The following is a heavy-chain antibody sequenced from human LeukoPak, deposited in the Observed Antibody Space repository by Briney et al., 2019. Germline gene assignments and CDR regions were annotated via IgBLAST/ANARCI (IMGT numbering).Heavy chain of an antibody. CDR2: IYSGGST. CDR1: GFTVSSNY. Sequence: GGSLRLSCAASGFTVSSNYMSWVRQAPGKGLEWVSVIYSGGSTYYADSVKGRFTISRDNSKNTLYLQMNSLRAEDTAVYYCARGRAVAGTYFDYWGQGTLVTVSS. V-gene: IGHV3-66*01. J-gene: IGHJ4*02. CDR3: ARGRAVAGTYFDY. D-gene: IGHD6-19*01.